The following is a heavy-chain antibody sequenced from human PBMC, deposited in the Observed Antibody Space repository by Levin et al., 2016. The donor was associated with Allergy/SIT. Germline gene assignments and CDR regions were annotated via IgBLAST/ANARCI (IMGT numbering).Heavy chain of an antibody. CDR1: GGSISSNY. J-gene: IGHJ4*02. V-gene: IGHV4-59*01. Sequence: SETLSLTCTVSGGSISSNYWSWIRQPPGKGLEWIGCIYHSGNTIYNPSLKSRVTISLDTSKNQFSLKMTSVTAADTAVYYCARDKGGTPGDFFDYWGQGTLVTVSS. CDR2: IYHSGNT. D-gene: IGHD1-1*01. CDR3: ARDKGGTPGDFFDY.